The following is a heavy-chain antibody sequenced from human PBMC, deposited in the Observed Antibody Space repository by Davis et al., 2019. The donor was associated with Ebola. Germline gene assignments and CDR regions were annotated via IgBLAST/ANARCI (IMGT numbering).Heavy chain of an antibody. D-gene: IGHD3-10*01. CDR3: ATQTMVRGVNYGMDV. Sequence: GESLKISCQGSGYSFTSYWIGWVRQMPGKGLEWMGIIYPGDSDTRYSPSFQGQVTISADKSISTAYLQWSSLKASDTAMYYCATQTMVRGVNYGMDVWGQGTTVTVSS. V-gene: IGHV5-51*01. CDR2: IYPGDSDT. CDR1: GYSFTSYW. J-gene: IGHJ6*02.